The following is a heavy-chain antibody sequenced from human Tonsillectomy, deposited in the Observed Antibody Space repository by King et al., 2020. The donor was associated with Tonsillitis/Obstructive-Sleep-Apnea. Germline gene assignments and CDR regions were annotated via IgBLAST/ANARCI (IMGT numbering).Heavy chain of an antibody. CDR2: TNHSGSN. CDR1: GGSFSGYY. J-gene: IGHJ6*03. Sequence: VQLQQWGAGLLKPSETLSLTCGVYGGSFSGYYWSWIRQPPGKGLEWIGETNHSGSNDYNSSLKSRVTISRDTSKNQFSLRLTSVTAADTAVYYCGTNAGDYYYYMDVWGKGTTVTVSS. CDR3: GTNAGDYYYYMDV. D-gene: IGHD2-2*01. V-gene: IGHV4-34*01.